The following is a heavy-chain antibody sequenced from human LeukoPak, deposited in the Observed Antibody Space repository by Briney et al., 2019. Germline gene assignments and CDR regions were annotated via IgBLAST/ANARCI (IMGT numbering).Heavy chain of an antibody. Sequence: GGSLRLSCAASGFTFSSYAMSWVRQAPGKGLEWVATVTGSGGTTYYADSVKGRFTISRDNSQNTMHLQMSSLRDEDTAVYYSATGFKTYGELSFDYWGQGTLVTVSS. CDR3: ATGFKTYGELSFDY. CDR2: VTGSGGTT. V-gene: IGHV3-23*01. J-gene: IGHJ4*02. CDR1: GFTFSSYA. D-gene: IGHD4-17*01.